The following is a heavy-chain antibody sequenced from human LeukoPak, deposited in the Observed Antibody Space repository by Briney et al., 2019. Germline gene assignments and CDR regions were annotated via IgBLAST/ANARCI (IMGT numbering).Heavy chain of an antibody. CDR1: GGSISSSSYY. CDR2: IYYSGST. CDR3: ARLAAVAGHVDY. Sequence: SETLSLTCTVSGGSISSSSYYWGWIRQPPGKGLEWIGSIYYSGSTYYNPSLKSRITISVDTSKNQFSLKLSSVTAADTAVYYCARLAAVAGHVDYWGQGTLVTVSS. J-gene: IGHJ4*02. D-gene: IGHD6-19*01. V-gene: IGHV4-39*01.